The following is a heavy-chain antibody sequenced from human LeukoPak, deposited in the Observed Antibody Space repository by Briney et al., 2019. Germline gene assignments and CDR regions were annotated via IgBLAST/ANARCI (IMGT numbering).Heavy chain of an antibody. V-gene: IGHV4-59*01. Sequence: TSETLSLTCTVSGGSISSYYWSWIRQPPGKGLEWIGYIYYSGSTNYNPSLKSRVTISVDTSKNQFSLKLSSVTAADRAVYYCATAEGFGRAFDIWGQGTMVTVSS. CDR3: ATAEGFGRAFDI. CDR2: IYYSGST. J-gene: IGHJ3*02. D-gene: IGHD3-16*01. CDR1: GGSISSYY.